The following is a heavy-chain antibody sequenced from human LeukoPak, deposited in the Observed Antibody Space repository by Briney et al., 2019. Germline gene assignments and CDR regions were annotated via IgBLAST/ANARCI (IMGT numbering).Heavy chain of an antibody. CDR1: GFTFSSYA. Sequence: PGGSLRLSCAASGFTFSSYALSWVRQAPGKGLEWVSAISGSGGSTYYADSVKGRFTISRDNSKNTLYLQMNGLRAEDTAVYYCAKFALNYDILTGYYPGWFDPWGQGTLVTVSS. V-gene: IGHV3-23*01. CDR3: AKFALNYDILTGYYPGWFDP. J-gene: IGHJ5*02. D-gene: IGHD3-9*01. CDR2: ISGSGGST.